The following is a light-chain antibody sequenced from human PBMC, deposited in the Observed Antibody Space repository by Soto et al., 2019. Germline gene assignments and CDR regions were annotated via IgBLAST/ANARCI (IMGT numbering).Light chain of an antibody. V-gene: IGKV3-11*01. CDR1: QSVSSY. CDR3: LQRSNWPIT. Sequence: EDVLTQSPPSLSLSPGERPTLSRRASQSVSSYLAWYQQKPGQAPRLLIYDASNRATGIPARFSGSGSGADFTLTISRLEPEDFAVYYCLQRSNWPITFGQGTRLEIK. CDR2: DAS. J-gene: IGKJ5*01.